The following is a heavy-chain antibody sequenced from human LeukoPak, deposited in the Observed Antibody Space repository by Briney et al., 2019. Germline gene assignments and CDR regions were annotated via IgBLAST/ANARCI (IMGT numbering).Heavy chain of an antibody. D-gene: IGHD3-9*01. CDR1: GFTFSSYA. Sequence: GGSLRLSCAASGFTFSSYAMNWVRQAPGKGLEWVSAISGSGGSTYYADSVKGRFTISRDNSKNTLYLQMNSLRAEDTAVYYCAIKDDILTGFDYWGQGTLVTVSS. CDR3: AIKDDILTGFDY. J-gene: IGHJ4*02. CDR2: ISGSGGST. V-gene: IGHV3-23*01.